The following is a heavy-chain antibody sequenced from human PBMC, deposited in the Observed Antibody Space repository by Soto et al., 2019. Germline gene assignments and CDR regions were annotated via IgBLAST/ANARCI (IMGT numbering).Heavy chain of an antibody. J-gene: IGHJ4*02. CDR2: TSGSGGST. CDR3: AKDNHNIVGATFDY. CDR1: GFTFSSYA. D-gene: IGHD1-26*01. Sequence: GGSLRLSCAASGFTFSSYAMSWVRHSPGKGLEWVSATSGSGGSTYYADSVKGRFTISRDNSKNTLYLQMNSLRAEDTAVYYCAKDNHNIVGATFDYWGQGTLVTVSS. V-gene: IGHV3-23*01.